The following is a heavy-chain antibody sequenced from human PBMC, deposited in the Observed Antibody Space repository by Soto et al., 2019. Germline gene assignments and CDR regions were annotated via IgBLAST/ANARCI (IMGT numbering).Heavy chain of an antibody. CDR2: ISPDNGNT. CDR3: AKDLYPDYYDSSGYLDR. D-gene: IGHD3-22*01. Sequence: ASVKVSCTASGYTFAISGIKWVRQAPGQGLEWMGWISPDNGNTNYAQKLQGRVTMTTDTSTSTAYMELRSLRSDDTAVYYCAKDLYPDYYDSSGYLDRWGQGTLVTVSS. V-gene: IGHV1-18*01. CDR1: GYTFAISG. J-gene: IGHJ4*02.